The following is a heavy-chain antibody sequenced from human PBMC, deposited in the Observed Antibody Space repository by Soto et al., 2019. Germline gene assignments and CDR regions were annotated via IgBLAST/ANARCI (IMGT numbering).Heavy chain of an antibody. CDR2: IIPIFGTV. CDR3: ARGNHRWRQLWYFDL. CDR1: GGTFSNYP. J-gene: IGHJ2*01. V-gene: IGHV1-69*12. D-gene: IGHD5-12*01. Sequence: QVQLVQSGAEVKKPGPSVKVSCKASGGTFSNYPISWVRQAPGQGLEWMGGIIPIFGTVNYAQKFQGRVTITADESTSTAYMELSSLRSEDTAVYYCARGNHRWRQLWYFDLWGRGTLVTVSS.